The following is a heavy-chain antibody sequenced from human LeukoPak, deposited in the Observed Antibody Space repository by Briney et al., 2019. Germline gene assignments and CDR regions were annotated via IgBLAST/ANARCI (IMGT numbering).Heavy chain of an antibody. CDR1: GGTFSSYA. CDR2: IMPILGIA. Sequence: ASVKVSCKASGGTFSSYAISWVRQAPGQGLEWMGRIMPILGIANYAQKFQGRVTITADKSTSTAYMELSSLRSEDTAVYYCASLVAVAGTTSPWGQGTLVTVSS. D-gene: IGHD6-19*01. V-gene: IGHV1-69*04. CDR3: ASLVAVAGTTSP. J-gene: IGHJ5*02.